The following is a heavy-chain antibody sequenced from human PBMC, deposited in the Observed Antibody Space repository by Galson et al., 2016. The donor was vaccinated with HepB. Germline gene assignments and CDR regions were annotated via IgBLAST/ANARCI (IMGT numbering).Heavy chain of an antibody. D-gene: IGHD2-8*02. J-gene: IGHJ3*02. V-gene: IGHV6-1*01. CDR2: TYYNSKWYN. Sequence: CAISGDSVSSNSAAWNWIRQSPSRGLEWLGRTYYNSKWYNDYAASVKSRITINPDTSKNQFSLKLNSVTPEDTAVYYCARLYWGLRAFDIWGQGTMVTAFS. CDR3: ARLYWGLRAFDI. CDR1: GDSVSSNSAA.